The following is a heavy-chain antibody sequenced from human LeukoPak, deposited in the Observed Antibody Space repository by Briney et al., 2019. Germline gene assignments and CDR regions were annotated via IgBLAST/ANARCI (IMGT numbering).Heavy chain of an antibody. CDR1: GFTFSSYA. CDR2: ISGSGGST. CDR3: AKSPTRITMVRGVDY. D-gene: IGHD3-10*01. V-gene: IGHV3-23*01. Sequence: GGSLRLSCAASGFTFSSYAMGWVRQAPGKGLEWVSAISGSGGSTYYADSVKGRFTISRDNSKNTLYLQMNSLRAEDTAVYYCAKSPTRITMVRGVDYWGQGTLVTVSS. J-gene: IGHJ4*02.